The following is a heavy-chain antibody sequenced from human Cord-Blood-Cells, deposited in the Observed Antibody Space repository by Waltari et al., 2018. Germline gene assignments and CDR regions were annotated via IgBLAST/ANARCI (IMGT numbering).Heavy chain of an antibody. D-gene: IGHD2-21*01. Sequence: QVQLVQPGAEVKKPGASVKVSRKASGYTFTGYYMHWVRQAPGQGLEWMGWINPNSGGTNYAQKFQGRVTMTRDTSISTAYMELSRLRSDDTAVYYCARAGLYCGGDCYPEAFDIWGQGTMVTVSS. CDR1: GYTFTGYY. CDR3: ARAGLYCGGDCYPEAFDI. V-gene: IGHV1-2*02. J-gene: IGHJ3*02. CDR2: INPNSGGT.